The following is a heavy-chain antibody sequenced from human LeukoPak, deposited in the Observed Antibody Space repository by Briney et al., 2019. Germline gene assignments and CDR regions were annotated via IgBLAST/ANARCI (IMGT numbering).Heavy chain of an antibody. V-gene: IGHV4-61*02. Sequence: SETLSLTCTVSGGSISSGSYYWSWIRQPAGKGLEWIGRIYTSGSTNYNPSLKSRVTISVDTSKNQFSLKLSSVTAADTAVYYCARCYGDYVLDYWGQGTLVTVSS. CDR3: ARCYGDYVLDY. D-gene: IGHD4-17*01. J-gene: IGHJ4*02. CDR2: IYTSGST. CDR1: GGSISSGSYY.